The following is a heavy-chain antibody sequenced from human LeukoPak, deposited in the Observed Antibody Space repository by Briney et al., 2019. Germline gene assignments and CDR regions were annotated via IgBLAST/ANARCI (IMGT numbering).Heavy chain of an antibody. D-gene: IGHD2/OR15-2a*01. CDR1: GYSISSGYY. Sequence: SETLSLTCTVSGYSISSGYYWGWIRQPPGKGLEWIGSIYHSGSTYYNPSLKSRVTISVDTSKNQFSLKLSSVTAADTAIYYCAKDAGPFFGDSYFSGMDVWGQGTTVTVSS. V-gene: IGHV4-38-2*02. CDR3: AKDAGPFFGDSYFSGMDV. CDR2: IYHSGST. J-gene: IGHJ6*02.